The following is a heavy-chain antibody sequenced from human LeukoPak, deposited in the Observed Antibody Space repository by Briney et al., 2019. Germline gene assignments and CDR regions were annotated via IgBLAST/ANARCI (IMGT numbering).Heavy chain of an antibody. CDR3: ARRITVAGGWFDP. D-gene: IGHD6-19*01. V-gene: IGHV4-59*01. CDR1: RGSITGYY. J-gene: IGHJ5*02. Sequence: SETLSLTCTVSRGSITGYYWSWVRQPPGKGLECLGYIYYSGSTNYSPSLKSRVTMSVATPKNQFSLKLSSVTAADTAVYYCARRITVAGGWFDPWGQGTLVTVSS. CDR2: IYYSGST.